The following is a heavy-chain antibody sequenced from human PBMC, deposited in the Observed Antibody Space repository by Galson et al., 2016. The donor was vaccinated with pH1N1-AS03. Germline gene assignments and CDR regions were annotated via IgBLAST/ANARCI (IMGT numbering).Heavy chain of an antibody. J-gene: IGHJ4*02. CDR1: GFTFSSYG. CDR2: ISFDGSNI. Sequence: SLRLSCAASGFTFSSYGIHWVRQAPGKGLEWVAFISFDGSNIYYADSVKGRFTISRDNAKNSLYLQMNSLRADDTAVYYCARGWYDIWTGYLVDPFDYWGQGALVTVSS. V-gene: IGHV3-30-3*01. CDR3: ARGWYDIWTGYLVDPFDY. D-gene: IGHD3-9*01.